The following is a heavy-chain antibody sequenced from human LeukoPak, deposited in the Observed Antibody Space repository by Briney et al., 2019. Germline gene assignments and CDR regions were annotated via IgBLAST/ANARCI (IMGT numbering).Heavy chain of an antibody. CDR2: IYYSGST. CDR3: ARVGRVVVPAAGSSFLFDP. CDR1: GGSISSGGYY. D-gene: IGHD2-2*01. Sequence: SETLSLTCTVSGGSISSGGYYWSWIRQHPGKGLEWIGYIYYSGSTYYNPSLRSRVTISVDTSKNQFSLKLSSVTAADTAVYYCARVGRVVVPAAGSSFLFDPWGQGTLVTVSS. J-gene: IGHJ5*02. V-gene: IGHV4-31*03.